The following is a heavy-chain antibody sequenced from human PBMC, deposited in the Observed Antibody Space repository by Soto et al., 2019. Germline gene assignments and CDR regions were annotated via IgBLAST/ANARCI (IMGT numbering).Heavy chain of an antibody. CDR3: ARHVGRYYDTLSGYYSPMPHFDY. Sequence: SETLSLTCTVSGGSISSYYWSWIRQPPGKGLEWIGYIYYSGSTNYNPSLKSRVTISVDTSKNQFSLKLSSVTAADTAVYYCARHVGRYYDTLSGYYSPMPHFDYWGQGTLVTVSS. J-gene: IGHJ4*02. CDR2: IYYSGST. CDR1: GGSISSYY. V-gene: IGHV4-59*08. D-gene: IGHD3-9*01.